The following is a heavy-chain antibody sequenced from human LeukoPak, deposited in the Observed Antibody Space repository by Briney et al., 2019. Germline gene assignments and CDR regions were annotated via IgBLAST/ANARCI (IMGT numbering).Heavy chain of an antibody. CDR2: INSSGSTI. Sequence: RSLKPSCAAPGFTLHYYLLSLDPQAPREGPEVVSYINSSGSTIYYADSEKGRYTISRDNAKNSLYLQMNSLRAEDTAVYYCARWYSSSWYPNRYYFDYWGQGTLVTVSS. J-gene: IGHJ4*02. CDR3: ARWYSSSWYPNRYYFDY. D-gene: IGHD6-13*01. CDR1: GFTLHYYL. V-gene: IGHV3-11*01.